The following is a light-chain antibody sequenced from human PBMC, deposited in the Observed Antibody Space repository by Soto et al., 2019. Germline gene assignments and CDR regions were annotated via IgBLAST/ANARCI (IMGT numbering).Light chain of an antibody. CDR2: TAA. CDR1: QTIRNY. V-gene: IGKV1-39*01. J-gene: IGKJ4*01. Sequence: DIQMTQSPSSLSASVGDRVTITCRASQTIRNYLNWYQQKSGQAPKLLIYTAASLQSGVPSRFSGSGSGTDFTLTITTLQPEDFATYYCQQSYSAPTTFGGGTKVDIK. CDR3: QQSYSAPTT.